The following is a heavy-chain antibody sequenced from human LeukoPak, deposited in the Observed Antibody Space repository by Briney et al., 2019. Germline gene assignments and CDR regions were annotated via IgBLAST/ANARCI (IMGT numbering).Heavy chain of an antibody. CDR3: AKDQYGGNPQYYFDY. CDR1: GFTFSIYE. CDR2: MSSRGSTI. Sequence: GGSLRLSCAASGFTFSIYEMSWVRQAPGKGLEWLSYMSSRGSTISYADSVKGRFTISRDNSKNTLYLQMNSLRAEDTAVYYCAKDQYGGNPQYYFDYWGQGTLVTVSS. D-gene: IGHD4-23*01. V-gene: IGHV3-48*03. J-gene: IGHJ4*02.